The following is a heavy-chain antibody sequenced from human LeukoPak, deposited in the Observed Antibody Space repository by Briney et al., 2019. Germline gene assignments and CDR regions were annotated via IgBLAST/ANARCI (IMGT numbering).Heavy chain of an antibody. V-gene: IGHV3-23*01. CDR2: ISGSGGST. Sequence: GGSLRLSCAASGFTFSSYAMSWVRQAPGKGLEWVSAISGSGGSTYYADSVKGRFTISRDNSKITLYLQMNSLRAEDTAVYYCAKDLEYYDSSGHFDYWGQGTLVTVSS. CDR3: AKDLEYYDSSGHFDY. D-gene: IGHD3-22*01. J-gene: IGHJ4*02. CDR1: GFTFSSYA.